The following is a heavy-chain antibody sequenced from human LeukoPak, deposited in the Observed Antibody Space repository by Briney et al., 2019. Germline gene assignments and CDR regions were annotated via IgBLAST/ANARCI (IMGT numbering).Heavy chain of an antibody. CDR2: TLYTGTT. CDR3: ARDLGDGYLANDY. Sequence: SETLSLTCTVSGXSISSGDYYWSWIRQPPGKGLEWIGYTLYTGTTYYNPSLKSRVTISVDTSDNQFSLKLSSVTAADTAVYYCARDLGDGYLANDYWGQGTLVTVSS. V-gene: IGHV4-31*03. CDR1: GXSISSGDYY. J-gene: IGHJ4*02. D-gene: IGHD5-24*01.